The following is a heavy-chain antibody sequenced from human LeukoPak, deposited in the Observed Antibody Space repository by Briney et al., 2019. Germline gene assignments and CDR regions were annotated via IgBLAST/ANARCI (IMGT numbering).Heavy chain of an antibody. CDR1: GYTFTSYG. J-gene: IGHJ4*02. CDR3: ARPLNYYDSSGYYSD. Sequence: GASVKVSCKASGYTFTSYGISWVRQAPGQGLEWMGRIIPILGIANYAQKFQGRVTITADKSTSTAYMELSSLRSEDTAVYYCARPLNYYDSSGYYSDWGQGTLVTVSS. V-gene: IGHV1-69*04. CDR2: IIPILGIA. D-gene: IGHD3-22*01.